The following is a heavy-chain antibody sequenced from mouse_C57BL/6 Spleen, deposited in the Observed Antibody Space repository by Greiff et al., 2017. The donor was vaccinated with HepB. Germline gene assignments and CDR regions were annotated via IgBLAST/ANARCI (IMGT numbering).Heavy chain of an antibody. CDR2: IDPEDGET. CDR1: GFNIKDYY. Sequence: EVKLMESGAELVKPGASVKLSCTASGFNIKDYYMHWVKQRTGQGLEWIGRIDPEDGETKYAPKFQGKATITADTSSNTAYLQLSSLTSEDTAVYYCAYDYDEPWFAYWGQGTLVTVSA. J-gene: IGHJ3*01. V-gene: IGHV14-2*01. D-gene: IGHD2-4*01. CDR3: AYDYDEPWFAY.